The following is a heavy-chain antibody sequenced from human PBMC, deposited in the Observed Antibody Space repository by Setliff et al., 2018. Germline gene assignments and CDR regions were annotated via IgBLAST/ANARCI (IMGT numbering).Heavy chain of an antibody. D-gene: IGHD2-21*02. CDR2: IYHSGST. J-gene: IGHJ4*02. CDR3: AKAKYRVAGGQNCDGDCLFYFDY. V-gene: IGHV4-38-2*01. CDR1: GYSISSGYY. Sequence: SETLSLTCGVSGYSISSGYYWGWIRQPPGKGVEWIGSIYHSGSTYYNPSLKSRVTISVATSKNQFSLKLSPVTAADTAVYYCAKAKYRVAGGQNCDGDCLFYFDYWGQGALVTVSS.